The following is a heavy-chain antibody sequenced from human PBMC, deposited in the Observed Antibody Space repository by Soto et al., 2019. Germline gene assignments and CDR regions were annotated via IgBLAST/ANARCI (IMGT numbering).Heavy chain of an antibody. CDR3: AKEAGYSSGWLDY. J-gene: IGHJ4*02. D-gene: IGHD6-19*01. CDR2: ISWNSGSI. Sequence: PGGSLRLSCAASGFTFDDYAMHWVRQAPGKGLEWVSGISWNSGSIGYADSVKGRFTISRDNAKNSLYLQMNSLRAEDTALYYCAKEAGYSSGWLDYWGQGTLVTVSS. V-gene: IGHV3-9*01. CDR1: GFTFDDYA.